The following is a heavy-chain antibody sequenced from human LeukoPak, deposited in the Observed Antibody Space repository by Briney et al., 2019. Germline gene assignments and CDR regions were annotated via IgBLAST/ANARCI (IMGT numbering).Heavy chain of an antibody. CDR2: FDPEDGET. Sequence: ASVKVSCKVSGYTLTELSMHWVRQAPGKGLEWMGGFDPEDGETIYAQKFQGRVTMTEDTSTDTAYMKLSSLRSEDTAVYYCATGVGATNAFDIWGQGTMVTVSS. CDR3: ATGVGATNAFDI. CDR1: GYTLTELS. D-gene: IGHD1-26*01. V-gene: IGHV1-24*01. J-gene: IGHJ3*02.